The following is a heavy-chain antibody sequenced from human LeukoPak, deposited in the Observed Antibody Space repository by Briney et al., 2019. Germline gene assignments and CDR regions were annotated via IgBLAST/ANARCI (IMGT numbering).Heavy chain of an antibody. D-gene: IGHD3-10*01. J-gene: IGHJ6*02. CDR3: ARTSRHFYGSGSNLTPWPADMDV. V-gene: IGHV4-59*01. Sequence: SETLSLTCTVSGGSINSYYWTWIRQPPGKGLEWIGYIYYSGSTHYNPSLNSRVTISMDTSKNHFSLELSSVTAADTAIYYCARTSRHFYGSGSNLTPWPADMDVWGQGTKVTVSS. CDR2: IYYSGST. CDR1: GGSINSYY.